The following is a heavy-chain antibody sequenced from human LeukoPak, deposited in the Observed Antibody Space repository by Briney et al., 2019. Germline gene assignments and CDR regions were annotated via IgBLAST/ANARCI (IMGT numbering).Heavy chain of an antibody. Sequence: GGSLRLSCVASGFSLSGYWMYWVRQAPGEGLMYISRNNGDGSTTNYADVVKGRFTMSRDNVKNTLYLQMNSLRVEDTAVYYCARDPRNVGLAPWGQGTLVTVSS. CDR2: NNGDGSTT. J-gene: IGHJ5*02. V-gene: IGHV3-74*01. CDR3: ARDPRNVGLAP. CDR1: GFSLSGYW. D-gene: IGHD2-15*01.